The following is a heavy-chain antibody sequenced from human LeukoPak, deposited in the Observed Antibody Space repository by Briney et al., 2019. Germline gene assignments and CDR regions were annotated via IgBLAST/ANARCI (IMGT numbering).Heavy chain of an antibody. CDR3: ARPVISAAGHNWFDP. J-gene: IGHJ5*02. D-gene: IGHD6-13*01. Sequence: SETVSLTCTVSGGSISSRNYYWGWIRQPPGKGLEWIGSIYYSGSTYYNPSLRSRVTVSVDTSKNQFSLKLSSVTAADTAVYYCARPVISAAGHNWFDPWGQGTLVTVSS. V-gene: IGHV4-39*01. CDR2: IYYSGST. CDR1: GGSISSRNYY.